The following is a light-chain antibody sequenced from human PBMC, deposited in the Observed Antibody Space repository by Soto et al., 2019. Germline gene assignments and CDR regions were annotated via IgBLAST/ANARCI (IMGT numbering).Light chain of an antibody. J-gene: IGKJ4*01. CDR3: QQFYNFPFT. V-gene: IGKV1D-13*01. CDR2: DAS. Sequence: AIQLTQSPSSLSASVGDRVTITCRASQDISNALVWYQQHPGKAPNLLIYDASSLESGVPSRFSGSGSGTDFTLTISSLQPEDFATYCCQQFYNFPFTFGGGTKVEIK. CDR1: QDISNA.